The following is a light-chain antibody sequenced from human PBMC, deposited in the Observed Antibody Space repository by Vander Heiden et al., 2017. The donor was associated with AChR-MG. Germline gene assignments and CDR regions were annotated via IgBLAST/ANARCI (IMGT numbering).Light chain of an antibody. J-gene: IGLJ3*02. CDR3: QTWGTGAWG. CDR1: SGHSSYA. Sequence: QLVLTQSPSASASLGASVKLTCTLSSGHSSYAIAWHQQQPEKGPRYLMKLNSDGSHSKGDGIPDRFSGSSSGAERYLTISSLQSEDEADYYCQTWGTGAWGCGGGTKL. V-gene: IGLV4-69*01. CDR2: LNSDGSH.